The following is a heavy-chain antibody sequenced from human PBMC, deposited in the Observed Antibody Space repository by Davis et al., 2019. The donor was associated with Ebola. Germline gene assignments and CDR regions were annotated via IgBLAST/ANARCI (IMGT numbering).Heavy chain of an antibody. CDR1: GFTFDDYG. CDR2: INWNGGST. Sequence: PGGSLRLSCAASGFTFDDYGMSWVRQAPGKGLEWVSGINWNGGSTGYADSVKGRFTISRDNAKNSLYLQMNSLRAEDTALYYCAGTPTDWYGDGWFDPWGQGTLVTVSS. J-gene: IGHJ5*02. D-gene: IGHD3-10*01. V-gene: IGHV3-20*04. CDR3: AGTPTDWYGDGWFDP.